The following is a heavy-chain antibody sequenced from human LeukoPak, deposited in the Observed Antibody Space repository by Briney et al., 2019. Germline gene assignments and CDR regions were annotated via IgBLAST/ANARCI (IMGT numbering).Heavy chain of an antibody. J-gene: IGHJ3*02. CDR2: IYYSGST. CDR1: GGSIRNYY. D-gene: IGHD2-2*01. Sequence: SETLSLTCTVSGGSIRNYYWSWIRQPPGKGLEWIGYIYYSGSTNYNPSLKSRVTISVDTSNNQLSLKVNSVTAADTAMYYCVKSNSRYQPWTLDIWGRGTMVTVSS. V-gene: IGHV4-59*01. CDR3: VKSNSRYQPWTLDI.